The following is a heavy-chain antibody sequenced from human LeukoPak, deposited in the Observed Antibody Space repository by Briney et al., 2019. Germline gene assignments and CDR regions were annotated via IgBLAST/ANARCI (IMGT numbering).Heavy chain of an antibody. Sequence: GGSLRLSCAASGFTFSSYSMSWVRQAPGKGLEWVSSISSSSSYIYYADSVKGRFTISRDNAKNSLYLQMNSLRAEDTAVYYCARVSASGCYDMDVWGQGTTVTVSS. CDR1: GFTFSSYS. CDR2: ISSSSSYI. V-gene: IGHV3-21*01. J-gene: IGHJ6*02. CDR3: ARVSASGCYDMDV. D-gene: IGHD6-13*01.